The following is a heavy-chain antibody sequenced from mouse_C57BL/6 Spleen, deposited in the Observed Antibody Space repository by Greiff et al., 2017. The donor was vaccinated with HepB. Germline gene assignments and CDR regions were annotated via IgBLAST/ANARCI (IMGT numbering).Heavy chain of an antibody. J-gene: IGHJ2*01. D-gene: IGHD2-3*01. CDR2: ISDGGSYT. Sequence: EVKLMESGGGLVKPGGSLKLSCAASGFTFSSYAMSWVRQTPEKRLEWVATISDGGSYTYYPDNVKGRFTISRDNAKNNLYLQMSHLKSEDTAMYYCARDLRDGYSFDYWGQGTTLTVS. CDR1: GFTFSSYA. CDR3: ARDLRDGYSFDY. V-gene: IGHV5-4*01.